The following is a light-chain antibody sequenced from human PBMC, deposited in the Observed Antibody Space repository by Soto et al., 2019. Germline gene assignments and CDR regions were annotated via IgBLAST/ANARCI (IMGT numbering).Light chain of an antibody. V-gene: IGKV3-11*01. CDR2: DAS. J-gene: IGKJ5*01. CDR1: QSVSSS. Sequence: PWERATLSCRASQSVSSSLAWYQQKPGQAPRLLIYDASNRATGIPARFSGSGSGTDFTLTISSLEPEDFAVYYCQQRSNWPPITFGQGTRLEIK. CDR3: QQRSNWPPIT.